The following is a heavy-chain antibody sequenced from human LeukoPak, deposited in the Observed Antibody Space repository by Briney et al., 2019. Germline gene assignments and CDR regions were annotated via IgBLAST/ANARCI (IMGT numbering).Heavy chain of an antibody. J-gene: IGHJ4*02. CDR1: GFTFSTYW. V-gene: IGHV3-74*01. Sequence: PGGSLRLSCAASGFTFSTYWMHWVRQAPGKGLVGVSRINTDGSSTYYADSVKGRFTISRDNSKNTLYLQMNSLRAEDTAVYYCARGPSGYHNTGGQGTLVTVSS. D-gene: IGHD5-12*01. CDR3: ARGPSGYHNT. CDR2: INTDGSST.